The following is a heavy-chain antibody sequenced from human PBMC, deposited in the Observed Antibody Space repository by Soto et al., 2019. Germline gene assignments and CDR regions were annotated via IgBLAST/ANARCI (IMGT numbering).Heavy chain of an antibody. J-gene: IGHJ4*02. CDR3: ARAAYNSDY. CDR2: IHYTGST. CDR1: GGSISSYY. V-gene: IGHV4-59*01. D-gene: IGHD1-1*01. Sequence: QVQLQESGPGLVKPSETLSLTCTVSGGSISSYYWNWIRQPPGKGLEWIGYIHYTGSTNYNPSLKSRVAMSVDTSKNQFSLKLRSVTAADTALYYCARAAYNSDYWGQGTLVTVSS.